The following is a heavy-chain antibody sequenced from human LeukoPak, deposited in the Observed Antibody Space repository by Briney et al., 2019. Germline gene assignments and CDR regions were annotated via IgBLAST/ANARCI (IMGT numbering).Heavy chain of an antibody. CDR3: AQITANDPFDI. V-gene: IGHV1-69*05. CDR1: GGTVSSYA. Sequence: ASVKVSCKASGGTVSSYAISWVGQAAGQGLEWMGGIIPIFGTANYAQKFQGRVTITTDESTSTAYMELSSLRSEDTAVYYCAQITANDPFDIWGQGTMVTVSS. CDR2: IIPIFGTA. D-gene: IGHD1-14*01. J-gene: IGHJ3*02.